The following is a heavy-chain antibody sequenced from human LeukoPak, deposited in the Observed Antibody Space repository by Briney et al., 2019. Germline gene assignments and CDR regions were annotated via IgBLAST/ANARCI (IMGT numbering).Heavy chain of an antibody. D-gene: IGHD1-1*01. CDR1: GFTFSNYW. CDR3: ARRTSEMNYLDY. J-gene: IGHJ4*02. Sequence: GGSLKLSCAASGFTFSNYWMLWARQAPGKGPEWVANIKQDGSEKYYVDSVKGRFTVSRDNAKNSLYLQMNSLRVEDTAVYYCARRTSEMNYLDYWGQGTLVTVSS. V-gene: IGHV3-7*01. CDR2: IKQDGSEK.